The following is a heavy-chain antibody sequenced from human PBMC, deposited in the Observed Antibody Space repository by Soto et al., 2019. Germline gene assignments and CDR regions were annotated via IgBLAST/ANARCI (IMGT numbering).Heavy chain of an antibody. D-gene: IGHD3-10*01. CDR1: GGSVSSAYYY. CDR3: ARFYGSGTNEIFDY. CDR2: IYYSGGT. J-gene: IGHJ4*02. Sequence: QVQLQESGPGLVKPSETLSLTCTVSGGSVSSAYYYWSWVRQPPGKGLEWIGLIYYSGGTNYKPSLKSRVTMSIDTSRNQFSLNLNSVTAADTAVYYCARFYGSGTNEIFDYWGQGALVTVSS. V-gene: IGHV4-61*01.